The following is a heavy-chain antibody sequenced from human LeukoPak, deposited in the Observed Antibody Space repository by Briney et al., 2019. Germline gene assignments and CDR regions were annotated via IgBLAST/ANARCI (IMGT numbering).Heavy chain of an antibody. D-gene: IGHD6-13*01. CDR3: ARRAAAGTFDY. V-gene: IGHV1-46*01. CDR1: GYTFTGYY. CDR2: MNPSGGST. J-gene: IGHJ4*02. Sequence: ASVKVSCKASGYTFTGYYMHWVRQAPGQGLEWMGIMNPSGGSTSYAQKFQGRVTMTRDMSTSTVYMELSSLRSEDTAVYYCARRAAAGTFDYWGQGTLVTVSS.